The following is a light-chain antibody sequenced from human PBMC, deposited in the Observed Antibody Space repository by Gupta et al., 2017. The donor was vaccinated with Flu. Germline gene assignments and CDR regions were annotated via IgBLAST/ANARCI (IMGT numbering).Light chain of an antibody. CDR2: LGS. Sequence: DIVMTQSPLSLPVTPGEPASISCRSSQSRLHSNGYNYLDWYLQKPGRSPQILIYLGSNRASGGPDRCSGSGSGTDVTRKISRVGGEDVGVDYCMKALQNPFTFGPGTKVDI. J-gene: IGKJ3*01. CDR3: MKALQNPFT. V-gene: IGKV2-28*01. CDR1: QSRLHSNGYNY.